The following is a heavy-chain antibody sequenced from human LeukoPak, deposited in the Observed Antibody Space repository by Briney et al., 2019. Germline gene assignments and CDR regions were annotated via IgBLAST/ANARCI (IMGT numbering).Heavy chain of an antibody. D-gene: IGHD1-14*01. CDR3: ARQSNQFDY. J-gene: IGHJ4*02. CDR2: IYHSGST. Sequence: SETLSLTXAVSGYSISSGYYWGWIRHPPGRGLEWIGSIYHSGSTYYNPSLKSRVTISVDMSKNQFSLKLSSVTAADTAVYYCARQSNQFDYWGQGTLVTVSS. V-gene: IGHV4-38-2*01. CDR1: GYSISSGYY.